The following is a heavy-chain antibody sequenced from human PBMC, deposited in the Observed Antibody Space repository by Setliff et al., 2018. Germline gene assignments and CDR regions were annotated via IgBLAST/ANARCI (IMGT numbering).Heavy chain of an antibody. V-gene: IGHV4-4*02. CDR3: ARGLEGEDYFYYMDV. Sequence: PSETLSLTCTVSGGSISSSNWWTWVRQPPGKGLEWIGETYHSGSINYNPSLKSRVTMSVDKSKNQFSLKLTSVTAADTAVYYCARGLEGEDYFYYMDVWGKGNTVTVSS. CDR1: GGSISSSNW. CDR2: TYHSGSI. J-gene: IGHJ6*03. D-gene: IGHD2-21*01.